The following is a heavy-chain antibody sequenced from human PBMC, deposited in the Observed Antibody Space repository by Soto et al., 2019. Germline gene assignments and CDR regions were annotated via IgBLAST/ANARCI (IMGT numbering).Heavy chain of an antibody. Sequence: SETLSLTCTVSGGSISTYYWSWIRQPPGKALEWIGNIHYTGNTIYSPSLKSRVTISKDTSKNQVVLTMTNMDPVDTATYYCARMGQYYDILTGYWSGYYFDYWGQGTLVTVSS. J-gene: IGHJ4*02. V-gene: IGHV4-59*01. CDR2: IHYTGNT. CDR1: GGSISTYY. D-gene: IGHD3-9*01. CDR3: ARMGQYYDILTGYWSGYYFDY.